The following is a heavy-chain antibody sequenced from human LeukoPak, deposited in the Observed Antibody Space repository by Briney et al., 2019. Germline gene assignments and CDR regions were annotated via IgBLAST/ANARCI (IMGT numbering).Heavy chain of an antibody. V-gene: IGHV3-66*02. Sequence: GGSLRLSCAASGFTVSRNYMSWVRQAPGKGLEWVSLIYSGGTTYYTDSVRGRFTISRDNSKNTLYLQMNSLRVEDTAVYYCARSTRALVPIADDAFDIWGQGTMVTVSS. CDR3: ARSTRALVPIADDAFDI. CDR1: GFTVSRNY. D-gene: IGHD2-2*01. J-gene: IGHJ3*02. CDR2: IYSGGTT.